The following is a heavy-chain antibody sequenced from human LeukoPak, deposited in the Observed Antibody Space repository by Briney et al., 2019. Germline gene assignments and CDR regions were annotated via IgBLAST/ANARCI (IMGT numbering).Heavy chain of an antibody. CDR1: GLIFSSYG. Sequence: GGSLTLSCAASGLIFSSYGMNWVRQAPGKGLEWVSGITGRGESTYYAHSVEGRFTISRDKSKNTLYLQMNSLRAGDTAIYYCAKDRRLASFDYGGQGTLVTVSS. V-gene: IGHV3-23*01. J-gene: IGHJ4*02. CDR2: ITGRGEST. D-gene: IGHD6-25*01. CDR3: AKDRRLASFDY.